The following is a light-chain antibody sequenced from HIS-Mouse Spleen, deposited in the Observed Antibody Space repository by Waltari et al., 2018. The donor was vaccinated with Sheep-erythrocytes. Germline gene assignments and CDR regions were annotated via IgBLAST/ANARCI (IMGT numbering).Light chain of an antibody. J-gene: IGLJ3*02. CDR2: DVS. CDR3: CSYAGSSTPWV. V-gene: IGLV2-11*01. Sequence: QSALTQPRSVSGSPGQSVTISCTGTSSDVGGYNYVSWYQQHPGKAPKLMIYDVSKRPSVVPDRFAGSKSGNTASLTISGLQAEDEADYYCCSYAGSSTPWVFGGGTKLTVL. CDR1: SSDVGGYNY.